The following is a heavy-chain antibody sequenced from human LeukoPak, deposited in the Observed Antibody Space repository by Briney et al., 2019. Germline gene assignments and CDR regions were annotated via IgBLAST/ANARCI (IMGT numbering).Heavy chain of an antibody. D-gene: IGHD6-19*01. Sequence: SETLSLTRTVSGGSIISYYWTWIRQPPGKGLEWIGYIYYTGNTNYNPSLKSRVTIPVDTSKNHFSLKLSSVTAADTAVYYCARRSKAVAGLAFDIWGRGKMVTVSS. CDR2: IYYTGNT. CDR1: GGSIISYY. V-gene: IGHV4-59*08. CDR3: ARRSKAVAGLAFDI. J-gene: IGHJ3*02.